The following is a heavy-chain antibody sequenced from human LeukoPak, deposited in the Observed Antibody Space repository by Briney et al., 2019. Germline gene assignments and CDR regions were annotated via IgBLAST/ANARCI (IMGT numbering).Heavy chain of an antibody. J-gene: IGHJ3*02. Sequence: ASVKVSCKAFGYTFTGYYMHWVRQAPGQGLEWMGWINPNSGGTNYAQKFQGRVTMTRDTSISTAYMELSRLRSDDTAVYYCARARGSSSWGFDAFDIWGQGTMVTVSS. CDR1: GYTFTGYY. V-gene: IGHV1-2*02. D-gene: IGHD6-13*01. CDR2: INPNSGGT. CDR3: ARARGSSSWGFDAFDI.